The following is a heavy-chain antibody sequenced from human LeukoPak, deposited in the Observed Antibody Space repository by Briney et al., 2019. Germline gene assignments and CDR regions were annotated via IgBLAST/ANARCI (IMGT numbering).Heavy chain of an antibody. CDR3: ARGAYYDSSGPRNRGDAFDI. CDR1: GFAVSSNY. Sequence: GGSLRLSCAASGFAVSSNYMSWVRQAPGKGLEWVSVIYSGGSTYYADSVKGRFTISRDNSKNTLYLQMNSLRAEDTAVYYCARGAYYDSSGPRNRGDAFDIWGQGTMVTVSS. V-gene: IGHV3-53*01. CDR2: IYSGGST. D-gene: IGHD3-22*01. J-gene: IGHJ3*02.